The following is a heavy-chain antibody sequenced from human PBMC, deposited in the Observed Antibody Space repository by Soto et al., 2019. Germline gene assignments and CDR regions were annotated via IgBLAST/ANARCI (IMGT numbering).Heavy chain of an antibody. CDR3: VREMASNLDY. CDR2: IGSSGSVK. Sequence: QVQLVESGGGLVKPGASLRLSCVGSGFTFSDHYMSWIRQAPGKGLEWVSYIGSSGSVKYYADSVKGRFTISRDNAKSSLYLQMISLRVEDTAVYYCVREMASNLDYWGQGTLVTVSS. J-gene: IGHJ4*02. CDR1: GFTFSDHY. D-gene: IGHD5-12*01. V-gene: IGHV3-11*01.